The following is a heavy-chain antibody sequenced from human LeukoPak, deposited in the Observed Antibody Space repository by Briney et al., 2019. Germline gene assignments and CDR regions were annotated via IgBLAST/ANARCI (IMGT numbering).Heavy chain of an antibody. CDR2: ISYDGSNK. CDR3: AKVDRRYFDWLSLYGMDV. D-gene: IGHD3-9*01. J-gene: IGHJ6*04. Sequence: GRSLRLSCAASGFTFSSYGMHWVRQAPGKGLEWVAVISYDGSNKYYADSVKGRFTISRDNSKNTLYLQMNSLRAEDTAVYYCAKVDRRYFDWLSLYGMDVWGKGTTVIVSS. CDR1: GFTFSSYG. V-gene: IGHV3-30*18.